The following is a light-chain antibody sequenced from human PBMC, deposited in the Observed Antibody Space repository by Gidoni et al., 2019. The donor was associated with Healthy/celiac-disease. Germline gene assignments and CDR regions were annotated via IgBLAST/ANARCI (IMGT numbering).Light chain of an antibody. J-gene: IGKJ1*01. CDR3: QQYGSSLRT. CDR2: GAS. CDR1: QSVSSSY. V-gene: IGKV3-20*01. Sequence: DIVLPQSPGTLPLSPGERATLSCRASQSVSSSYLAWYQQKPGQAPRLLIYGASSRATGIPDRFSGSGSGTDFTLTISRLEPEDFAVYYCQQYGSSLRTFGQGTKVEIK.